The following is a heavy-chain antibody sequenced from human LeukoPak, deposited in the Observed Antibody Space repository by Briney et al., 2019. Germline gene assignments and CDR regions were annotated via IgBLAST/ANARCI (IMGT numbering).Heavy chain of an antibody. CDR1: GFTFSSYW. D-gene: IGHD3-3*01. Sequence: GESLKISCAASGFTFSSYWMSWVRQAPGKGLEWVANIKQDGSEKYYVDSVNGRFTISRDNAKNSLYLQMNSLRAEDTAVYYCARLTSLLYYDFWSDPYYFDYWGQGTLVTVSS. CDR3: ARLTSLLYYDFWSDPYYFDY. J-gene: IGHJ4*02. V-gene: IGHV3-7*01. CDR2: IKQDGSEK.